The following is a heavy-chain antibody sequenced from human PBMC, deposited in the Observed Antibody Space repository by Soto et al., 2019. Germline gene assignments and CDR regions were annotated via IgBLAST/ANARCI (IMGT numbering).Heavy chain of an antibody. CDR1: GYTFTSYD. J-gene: IGHJ4*02. V-gene: IGHV1-8*01. Sequence: ASVKVSCKASGYTFTSYDINLVRQATGQGLEWMGWMNPNSGNTGYAQKVQGRVTMTRNTSISTAYMELSSLRSEDTAVYSCARVGYSSGWGFDYWGQGTLVTVSS. CDR3: ARVGYSSGWGFDY. CDR2: MNPNSGNT. D-gene: IGHD6-19*01.